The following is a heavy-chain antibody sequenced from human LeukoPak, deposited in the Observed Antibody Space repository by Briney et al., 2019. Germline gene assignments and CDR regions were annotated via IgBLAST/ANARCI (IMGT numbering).Heavy chain of an antibody. CDR3: AELGITMIGGV. D-gene: IGHD3-10*02. CDR2: ISGSGGST. V-gene: IGHV3-23*01. J-gene: IGHJ6*04. Sequence: GSLRLSCAAPGFTFSSYGMSRVRPAPRKGVEWGSAISGSGGSTYYADSVKGRFTISRDNAKNLLYLQMNSLRAEDTAVYYCAELGITMIGGVWGKGTTVTISS. CDR1: GFTFSSYG.